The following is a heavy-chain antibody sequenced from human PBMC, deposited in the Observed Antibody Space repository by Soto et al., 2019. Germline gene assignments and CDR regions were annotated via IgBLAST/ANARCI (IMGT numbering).Heavy chain of an antibody. J-gene: IGHJ3*02. CDR3: ARGGGYYDDSSGYLDAFVI. CDR1: GFTFSSYS. D-gene: IGHD3-22*01. V-gene: IGHV3-48*02. CDR2: ISSSSSTI. Sequence: PGGSLRLSCAASGFTFSSYSMNWVRQAPGKGLEWVSYISSSSSTIYYADSVKGRFTISRDNAKNSLYLQMNSLRDEDTAVYYCARGGGYYDDSSGYLDAFVIWGQGTMVTVSS.